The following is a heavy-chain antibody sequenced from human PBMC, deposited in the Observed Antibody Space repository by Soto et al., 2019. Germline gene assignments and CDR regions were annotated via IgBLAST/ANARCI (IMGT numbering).Heavy chain of an antibody. J-gene: IGHJ4*02. CDR2: IYPDDSDI. D-gene: IGHD2-15*01. Sequence: GESLKISCKGSGNSLPNFWIGWVRQMPGKGLEWMGIIYPDDSDIRYSPSFEGQVAISADKSTNTAHLQWNSLKASDSAMYYCAACVGVAVRVNYWGQGTLVTVSS. CDR1: GNSLPNFW. V-gene: IGHV5-51*01. CDR3: AACVGVAVRVNY.